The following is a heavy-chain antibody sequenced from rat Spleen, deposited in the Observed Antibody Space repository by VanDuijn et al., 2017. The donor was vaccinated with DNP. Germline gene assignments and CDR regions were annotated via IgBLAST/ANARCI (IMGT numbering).Heavy chain of an antibody. CDR2: ISPSGSRT. CDR1: GFTFSDYN. V-gene: IGHV5-7*01. D-gene: IGHD1-12*01. CDR3: VRVDRDSYAHDY. J-gene: IGHJ2*01. Sequence: EVQLVESGGGLVQPGRSLKLSCAASGFTFSDYNMAWVRQAPKKGLEWVAAISPSGSRTYNPDSVKGRFTISRDNAKSTLYLQMNSLRSEDMATYYCVRVDRDSYAHDYWGQGVMVTVSS.